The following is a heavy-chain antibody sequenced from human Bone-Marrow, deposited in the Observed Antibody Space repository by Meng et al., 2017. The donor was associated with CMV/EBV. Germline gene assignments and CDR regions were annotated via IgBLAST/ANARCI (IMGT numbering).Heavy chain of an antibody. CDR3: ARGYIAARDNWFDP. Sequence: SETLSLTCAVYGGSFSGYDWTWIRQSPGKGLEWIGEINHRGSTNYNPSLKSRLTISLDTSKNQFSLKLKSVTAADTAVYYCARGYIAARDNWFDPWGQGTLVTVSS. J-gene: IGHJ5*02. D-gene: IGHD6-6*01. V-gene: IGHV4-34*01. CDR2: INHRGST. CDR1: GGSFSGYD.